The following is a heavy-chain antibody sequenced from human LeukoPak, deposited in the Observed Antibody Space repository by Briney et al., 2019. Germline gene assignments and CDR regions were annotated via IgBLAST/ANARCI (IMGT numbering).Heavy chain of an antibody. Sequence: SETLSLTCTVSGDSISIYYWNWIRQPPGKGLEWIGYIYYSGSTNYNPSLKSRVTISVDTSKNQFSLKLSSVTAADTAVYYCARERGHYDSSGYLSWSVGMDVWGQGTTVTVSS. V-gene: IGHV4-59*01. CDR2: IYYSGST. J-gene: IGHJ6*02. CDR1: GDSISIYY. D-gene: IGHD3-22*01. CDR3: ARERGHYDSSGYLSWSVGMDV.